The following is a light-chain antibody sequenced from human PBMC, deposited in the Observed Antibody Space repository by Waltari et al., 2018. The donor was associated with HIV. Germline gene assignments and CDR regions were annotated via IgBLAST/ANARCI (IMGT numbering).Light chain of an antibody. CDR3: SSYAGGNNLV. CDR2: EVT. Sequence: SALTHPPSAPGTPGQAVPISCTGTRNNVVGKNFFSWYQQHPGKSPKVMIFEVTKRPSGVPARFSGSKTGNTASLTVSGLQADDEADYYCSSYAGGNNLVFGGGTKLTVL. J-gene: IGLJ2*01. CDR1: RNNVVGKNF. V-gene: IGLV2-8*01.